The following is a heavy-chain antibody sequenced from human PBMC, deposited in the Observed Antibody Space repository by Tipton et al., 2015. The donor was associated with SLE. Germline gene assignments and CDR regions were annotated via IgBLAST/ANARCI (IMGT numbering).Heavy chain of an antibody. D-gene: IGHD1-7*01. CDR3: ARGELYSGASLYYFEY. J-gene: IGHJ4*02. V-gene: IGHV4-59*01. Sequence: TLSLTCTVSGDSISNSYWSWIRQPPGQGLQWIGYIHYTGSSSYNPSLKSRVTISVDTSKNQFSLKLSSVTAADTAAYFCARGELYSGASLYYFEYWGQGTLVTVSS. CDR1: GDSISNSY. CDR2: IHYTGSS.